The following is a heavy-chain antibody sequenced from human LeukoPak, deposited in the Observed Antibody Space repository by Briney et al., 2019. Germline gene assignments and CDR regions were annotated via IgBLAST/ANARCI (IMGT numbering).Heavy chain of an antibody. Sequence: SVKVSCKASGGTFSSYAISWVRQAPGQGLEWMGGIIPIFGTANYAQKFQGRVTITADKSTSTAYMELNRLRSDDTAVYFCASLVVLGAAWFDPWGQGTLVTVSS. V-gene: IGHV1-69*06. CDR1: GGTFSSYA. J-gene: IGHJ5*02. CDR3: ASLVVLGAAWFDP. CDR2: IIPIFGTA. D-gene: IGHD2-15*01.